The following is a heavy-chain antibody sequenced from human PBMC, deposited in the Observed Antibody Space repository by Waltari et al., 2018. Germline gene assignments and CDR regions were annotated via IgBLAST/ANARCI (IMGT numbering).Heavy chain of an antibody. D-gene: IGHD6-19*01. Sequence: QVPLQQWGAGLLRRSETLSFPCAVFGVSLSDFYWTCFRQPLGKCLEWIGENNLAEITYYYPSLEGRVSIVLDKSKNQFSLHLLSVTAADTALYYCVTGPRDKWVGRYSGEFFHHWGPGTLVTVSS. CDR1: GVSLSDFY. CDR3: VTGPRDKWVGRYSGEFFHH. CDR2: NNLAEIT. J-gene: IGHJ1*01. V-gene: IGHV4-34*02.